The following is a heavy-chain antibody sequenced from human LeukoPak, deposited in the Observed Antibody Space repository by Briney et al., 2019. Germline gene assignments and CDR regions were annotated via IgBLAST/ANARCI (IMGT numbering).Heavy chain of an antibody. J-gene: IGHJ4*02. V-gene: IGHV1-2*02. CDR1: GYTFTGYY. CDR2: INPNSGDT. D-gene: IGHD3-10*01. Sequence: ASVKVSCKASGYTFTGYYMHWVRQAPGQGLEWMAWINPNSGDTNYAQNFQGRVTMTKDTSISTAYMELSRLTSDDTAVYYCARAAYPSYFFDYWGQGTLVTVSS. CDR3: ARAAYPSYFFDY.